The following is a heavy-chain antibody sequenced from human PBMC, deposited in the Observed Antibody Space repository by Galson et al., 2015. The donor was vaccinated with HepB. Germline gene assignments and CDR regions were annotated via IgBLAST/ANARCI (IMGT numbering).Heavy chain of an antibody. CDR2: IHHSGST. J-gene: IGHJ4*02. Sequence: ETLSLTCVVSGDSITNHHWWSWVRQPPGKGLEWIGEIHHSGSTNYNPSLKRRVTISVDKSKNQFSLRLNSVTAADTAVYYCARNGVYSLDYWGQGTLVTASS. CDR1: GDSITNHHW. D-gene: IGHD4-17*01. CDR3: ARNGVYSLDY. V-gene: IGHV4-4*02.